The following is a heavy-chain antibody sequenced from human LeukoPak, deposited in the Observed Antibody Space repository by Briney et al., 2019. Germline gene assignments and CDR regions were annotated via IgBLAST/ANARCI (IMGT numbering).Heavy chain of an antibody. J-gene: IGHJ5*02. CDR2: ISYDGSNK. Sequence: GGSLRLSCAASGFTFSSYGMHWVRQAPGKGLEWVAVISYDGSNKYYADSVKGRFTISRDNSKNTLYLQMNSLRAEDTAVYYCAKGQSIAAVPDWFDPWGQGTLVTVSS. D-gene: IGHD6-13*01. CDR1: GFTFSSYG. V-gene: IGHV3-30*18. CDR3: AKGQSIAAVPDWFDP.